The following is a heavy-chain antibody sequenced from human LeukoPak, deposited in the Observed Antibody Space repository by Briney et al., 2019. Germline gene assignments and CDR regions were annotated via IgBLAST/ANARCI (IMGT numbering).Heavy chain of an antibody. Sequence: SETLSPTCAVYGGSFSGYFWSWIRQPPGKGLEWIGEINHSGSTDYNPSLKSRVTISVDTSKNQLSLKLSSVTAADTAVYYCAREGVSRAFDIWGQGTMVTVSS. CDR2: INHSGST. CDR1: GGSFSGYF. D-gene: IGHD6-13*01. J-gene: IGHJ3*02. CDR3: AREGVSRAFDI. V-gene: IGHV4-34*01.